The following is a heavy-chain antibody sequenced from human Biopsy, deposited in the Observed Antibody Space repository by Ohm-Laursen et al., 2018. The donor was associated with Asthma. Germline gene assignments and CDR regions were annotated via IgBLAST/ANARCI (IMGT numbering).Heavy chain of an antibody. V-gene: IGHV1-24*01. D-gene: IGHD4-17*01. Sequence: GSSVTVSCKISGYILTVLSMHWVRQAPGQGLEWMGGHDHEEGGTVNARRFQGRVTMTEDTSTDTAYMELSSLSSDDTAVYYCASDFPKDYVRYNFQFWGQGTLVTVSS. CDR2: HDHEEGGT. CDR1: GYILTVLS. J-gene: IGHJ4*02. CDR3: ASDFPKDYVRYNFQF.